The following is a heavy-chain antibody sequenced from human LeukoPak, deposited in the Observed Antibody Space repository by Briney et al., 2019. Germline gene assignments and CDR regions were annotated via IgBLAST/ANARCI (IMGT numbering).Heavy chain of an antibody. J-gene: IGHJ3*02. Sequence: GASVKVSCKVSGYTLTELSMHWVRQAPGKGLEWMGGFDPEDGETIYAQKFQGRVTMTEDTSTDTAYMEPSSLRSEDTAVYYCATDLLRSRSYAFDIWGQGTMVTVSS. V-gene: IGHV1-24*01. D-gene: IGHD2/OR15-2a*01. CDR1: GYTLTELS. CDR3: ATDLLRSRSYAFDI. CDR2: FDPEDGET.